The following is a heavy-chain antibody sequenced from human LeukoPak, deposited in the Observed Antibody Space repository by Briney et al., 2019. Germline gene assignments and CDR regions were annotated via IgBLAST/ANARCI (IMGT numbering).Heavy chain of an antibody. J-gene: IGHJ6*02. Sequence: PGGSLRLSCAASGFTFSSYAMHWVRQAPDKGLEWVAVISYDGSNKYYADSVKGRFTISRDNSKNTLYLQMNSLRAEDTAVYYCARDKGISSGWKQEYYYYYGMDVWGQGTTVTVSS. CDR1: GFTFSSYA. V-gene: IGHV3-30*04. CDR2: ISYDGSNK. D-gene: IGHD6-19*01. CDR3: ARDKGISSGWKQEYYYYYGMDV.